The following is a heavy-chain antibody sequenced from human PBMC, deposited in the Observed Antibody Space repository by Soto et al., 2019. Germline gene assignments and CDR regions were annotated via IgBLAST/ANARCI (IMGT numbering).Heavy chain of an antibody. J-gene: IGHJ4*02. CDR2: ISGSGGST. V-gene: IGHV3-23*01. CDR1: GFTFSSYA. Sequence: GGSLRLSCAASGFTFSSYAMSWVRQAPGKGLEWVSAISGSGGSTYYADSVKGRFTISRDNSKNTLYLQMNSLRAEDTAVYYCAQLLIRIAAAGRDRIDNWGQRRRVTVAS. CDR3: AQLLIRIAAAGRDRIDN. D-gene: IGHD6-13*01.